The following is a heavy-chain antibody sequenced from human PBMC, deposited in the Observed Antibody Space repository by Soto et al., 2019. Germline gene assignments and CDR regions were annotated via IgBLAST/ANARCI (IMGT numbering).Heavy chain of an antibody. CDR3: ARYWTGISAFDC. CDR2: IFHTGGT. CDR1: GGSMNSDNYY. V-gene: IGHV4-30-4*01. Sequence: PSETLSLTCSVSGGSMNSDNYYWSWIRQSPGKGLEWICYIFHTGGTYYNLSLGSRPTLSVDTSRKQFSLQLRSVAAADTAIYYCARYWTGISAFDCWGPGTMVTVSS. D-gene: IGHD2-8*02. J-gene: IGHJ3*01.